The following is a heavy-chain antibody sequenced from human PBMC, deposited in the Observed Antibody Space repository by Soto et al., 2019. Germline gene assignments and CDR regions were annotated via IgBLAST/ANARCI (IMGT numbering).Heavy chain of an antibody. V-gene: IGHV4-34*01. Sequence: SPTHSHTYAVYGGTFGGHYWRWIRQHPGKGLEWIGEINHSGSTNYNPSLKSRVTISVDTSKNQFSLKLSSVTAADTAVYYCARRRYCRSTSCYRGLAPFDPWGQGNLVTVSA. CDR2: INHSGST. CDR1: GGTFGGHY. J-gene: IGHJ5*02. D-gene: IGHD2-2*01. CDR3: ARRRYCRSTSCYRGLAPFDP.